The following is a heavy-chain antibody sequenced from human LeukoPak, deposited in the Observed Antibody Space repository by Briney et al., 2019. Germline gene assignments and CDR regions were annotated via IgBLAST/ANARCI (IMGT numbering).Heavy chain of an antibody. CDR2: INPNSGGT. V-gene: IGHV1-2*02. CDR3: AREDGLRGNWFDP. J-gene: IGHJ5*02. Sequence: GASVKVSRKASGYTFTGYYMHWVRQAPGQGVEWMGWINPNSGGTNYAQKFQGRVTMTRDTSISTAYMELSRLRSDDTAVYYCAREDGLRGNWFDPWGQGTLVTVSS. D-gene: IGHD3-10*01. CDR1: GYTFTGYY.